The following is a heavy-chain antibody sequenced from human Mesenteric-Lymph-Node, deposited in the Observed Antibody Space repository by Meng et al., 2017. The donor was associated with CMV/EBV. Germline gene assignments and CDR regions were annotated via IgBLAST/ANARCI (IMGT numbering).Heavy chain of an antibody. Sequence: ASGSPFSNYDIHWVRQATGQGLEWMGWMNPNSGNTGYAQKFQGRVTMTRNTSISTAYMELSSLRSEDTAVYYCASGPYCSSASCHDYWGQGTLVTVSS. J-gene: IGHJ4*02. V-gene: IGHV1-8*01. CDR1: GSPFSNYD. D-gene: IGHD2-2*01. CDR3: ASGPYCSSASCHDY. CDR2: MNPNSGNT.